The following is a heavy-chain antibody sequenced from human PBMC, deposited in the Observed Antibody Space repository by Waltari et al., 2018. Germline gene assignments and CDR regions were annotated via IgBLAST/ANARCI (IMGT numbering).Heavy chain of an antibody. CDR3: TRDQDIVATIFGY. Sequence: EVQLVESGGGLVQPGRSLRLSCTASGFTVGDYAMSWFRQAPGKGLGWVGFIRSKAYGGTTEYAASVKGRFTISRDDSKSIAYLQMNSLKTEDTAVYYCTRDQDIVATIFGYWGQGTLVTVSS. CDR1: GFTVGDYA. CDR2: IRSKAYGGTT. D-gene: IGHD5-12*01. J-gene: IGHJ4*02. V-gene: IGHV3-49*03.